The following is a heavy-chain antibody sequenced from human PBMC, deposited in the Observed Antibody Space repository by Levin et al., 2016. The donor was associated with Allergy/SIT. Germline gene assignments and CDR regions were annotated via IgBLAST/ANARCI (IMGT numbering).Heavy chain of an antibody. V-gene: IGHV1-2*02. J-gene: IGHJ4*02. Sequence: ASVKVSCKASGYTFTGYYMHWVRQAPGQGLEWMGWINPNSGGTNYVQKSQGRVTMTRDTSISTAYMELSSLRSEDTAVYYCARDGRMTRNRDNYVASHFDYWGQGTLVTVSS. CDR2: INPNSGGT. CDR3: ARDGRMTRNRDNYVASHFDY. D-gene: IGHD1-1*01. CDR1: GYTFTGYY.